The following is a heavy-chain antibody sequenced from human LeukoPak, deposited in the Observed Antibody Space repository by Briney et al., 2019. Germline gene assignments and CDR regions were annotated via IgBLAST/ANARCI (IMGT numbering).Heavy chain of an antibody. D-gene: IGHD2/OR15-2a*01. J-gene: IGHJ4*02. V-gene: IGHV3-21*01. Sequence: GGSLRLSCAASGFTFISYAMSWVRQAPGKGLEWGSSITSSGRYIYYADSVKARFTISRDNYEHSLYLPMDSLLAEDTAVYYCKRKGSEWDFLVDYWGQGTRVAVSP. CDR2: ITSSGRYI. CDR3: KRKGSEWDFLVDY. CDR1: GFTFISYA.